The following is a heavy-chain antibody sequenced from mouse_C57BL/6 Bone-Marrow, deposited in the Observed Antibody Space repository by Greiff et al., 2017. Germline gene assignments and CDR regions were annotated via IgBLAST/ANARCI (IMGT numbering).Heavy chain of an antibody. Sequence: QVQLQQPGAELVKPGASVKLSCKASGYTFTSYWMQWVKQRPGQGLEWIGEIDPSDSYTNYNQKFKGKATLTVDTSSSPAYMQLSSLTSEDSAVYYCARYYDYDLYAMDYWGQGTSVTVSS. CDR3: ARYYDYDLYAMDY. CDR2: IDPSDSYT. J-gene: IGHJ4*01. V-gene: IGHV1-50*01. CDR1: GYTFTSYW. D-gene: IGHD2-4*01.